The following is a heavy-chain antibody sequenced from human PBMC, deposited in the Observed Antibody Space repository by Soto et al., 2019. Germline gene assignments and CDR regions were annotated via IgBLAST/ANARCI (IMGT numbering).Heavy chain of an antibody. V-gene: IGHV4-31*03. Sequence: QVQLQESGPGLVKPSQTLSLTCTVSGGSISSGGYYWSWIRQHPGKGLEWIGYIYYSGSTYYNPSLKSRAIISADTSKNQFYLKVRSVTAADTGVYYCARDGYSDYVDYYYGMDVWGQGTTVIVSS. CDR1: GGSISSGGYY. J-gene: IGHJ6*02. D-gene: IGHD4-17*01. CDR3: ARDGYSDYVDYYYGMDV. CDR2: IYYSGST.